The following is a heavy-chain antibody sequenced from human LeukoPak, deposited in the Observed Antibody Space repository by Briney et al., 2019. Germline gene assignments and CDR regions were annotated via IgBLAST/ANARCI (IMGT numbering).Heavy chain of an antibody. CDR2: IYPGDSDT. V-gene: IGHV5-51*01. CDR3: ARPSYCSGGSCSFDY. J-gene: IGHJ4*02. D-gene: IGHD2-15*01. Sequence: GESLQISCKGSGYSFTSYWIGWVRQMPGKGLEWMGIIYPGDSDTRYSPSFQGQVTISADKSISTAYLQWSSLKASDTAMYYCARPSYCSGGSCSFDYWGQGTLVTVSS. CDR1: GYSFTSYW.